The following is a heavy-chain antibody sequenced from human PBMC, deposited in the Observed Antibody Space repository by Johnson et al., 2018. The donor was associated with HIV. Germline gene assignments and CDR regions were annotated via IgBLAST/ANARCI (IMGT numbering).Heavy chain of an antibody. V-gene: IGHV3-30*02. D-gene: IGHD1-26*01. J-gene: IGHJ3*02. CDR2: IRYDGCNK. Sequence: QEQLVESGGGVVQPGGSLRLSCAASGFTFSNYGMHWVRQAPGKGLEWVAFIRYDGCNKYYVDSVKARFTISSDDGRNTLYLQMNSLRAEDTALYYCARDRYWDYVVGAFDIWGQGTMVTVSS. CDR1: GFTFSNYG. CDR3: ARDRYWDYVVGAFDI.